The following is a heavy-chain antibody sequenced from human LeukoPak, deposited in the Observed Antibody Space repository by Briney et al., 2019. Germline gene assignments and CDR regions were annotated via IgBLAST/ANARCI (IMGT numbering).Heavy chain of an antibody. V-gene: IGHV3-21*01. CDR1: GFTFSSYS. J-gene: IGHJ4*02. CDR2: ISSSSSYI. D-gene: IGHD6-13*01. Sequence: GSLRLSCAASGFTFSSYSMNWVRQAPGKGLEWVSSISSSSSYIYYADSVKGRFTISRDNAKNSLYLQMNSLRAEDTAVYYCARRIAAAGIDYWGQGTLVTVSS. CDR3: ARRIAAAGIDY.